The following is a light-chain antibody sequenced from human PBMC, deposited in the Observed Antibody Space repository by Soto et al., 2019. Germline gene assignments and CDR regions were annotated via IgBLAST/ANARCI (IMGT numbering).Light chain of an antibody. CDR3: SSFTTSTTYV. Sequence: QSELTQPASVSGSHGQSITISCTETSSDVGAYNYVSWYQQNPGKAPKLMIYDVTNRPSGVSNRFSGSKSGNTASLTISGLQAEDEADYYCSSFTTSTTYVFGTGTKVTVL. J-gene: IGLJ1*01. V-gene: IGLV2-14*01. CDR1: SSDVGAYNY. CDR2: DVT.